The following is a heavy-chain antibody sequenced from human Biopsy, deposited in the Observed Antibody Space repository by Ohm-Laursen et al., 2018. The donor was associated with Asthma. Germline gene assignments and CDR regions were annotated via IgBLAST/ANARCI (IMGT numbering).Heavy chain of an antibody. Sequence: SLRLSCSASEFSFSHYPMHWVRQAPGKGLEWVGVISKDASTQDYADSVKGRFTMARDNSKNTLDLQMNSLREEDTAVYYCVRDGTDDAFDIWGQGAVVSVSS. CDR1: EFSFSHYP. CDR2: ISKDASTQ. D-gene: IGHD1-1*01. CDR3: VRDGTDDAFDI. J-gene: IGHJ3*02. V-gene: IGHV3-30*01.